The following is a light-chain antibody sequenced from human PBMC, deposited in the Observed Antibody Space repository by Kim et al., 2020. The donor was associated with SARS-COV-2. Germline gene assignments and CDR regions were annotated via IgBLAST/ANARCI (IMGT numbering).Light chain of an antibody. Sequence: SYELTQPPSVSVSPGQTASITCSGDKLGDKYACWYQQKPGQSPVLVIYQDSKRPSGIPERFSGSNSGNTATLTISGTQAMAEADYYCQAWDSSNVV. CDR2: QDS. V-gene: IGLV3-1*01. CDR1: KLGDKY. CDR3: QAWDSSNVV. J-gene: IGLJ2*01.